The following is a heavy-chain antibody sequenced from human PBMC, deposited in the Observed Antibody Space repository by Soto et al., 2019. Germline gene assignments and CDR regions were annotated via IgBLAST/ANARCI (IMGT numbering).Heavy chain of an antibody. Sequence: QVQLVESGGGVVQPGRSLRLSCAASGFTFSSYGMHWVRQAPGKGLEWVAVIWYDGSNKYYADSVKGRFTISRDNSKNTLYLQMNSRRAEDTAVYYCASLYGSGSYFSPRGMDVWGQGTTVTVSS. CDR1: GFTFSSYG. J-gene: IGHJ6*02. CDR3: ASLYGSGSYFSPRGMDV. CDR2: IWYDGSNK. D-gene: IGHD3-10*01. V-gene: IGHV3-33*01.